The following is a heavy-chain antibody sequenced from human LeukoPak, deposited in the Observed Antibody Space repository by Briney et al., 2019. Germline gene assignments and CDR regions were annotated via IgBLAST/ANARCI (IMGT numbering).Heavy chain of an antibody. Sequence: PGGSLRLSCAASGFSFSGSYMSWIRQAPGKGLEWVSYISGSSNDINYADSMEGRFTVSRDNTKNSLFLQMNSLRVEDTAVYYCAKWLRGEHSGSYSDDAFDIWGQGTMVTVSS. D-gene: IGHD3-10*01. J-gene: IGHJ3*02. CDR3: AKWLRGEHSGSYSDDAFDI. V-gene: IGHV3-11*03. CDR2: ISGSSNDI. CDR1: GFSFSGSY.